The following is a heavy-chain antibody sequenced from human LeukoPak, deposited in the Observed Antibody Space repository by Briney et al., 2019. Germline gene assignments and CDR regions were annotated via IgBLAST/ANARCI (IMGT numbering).Heavy chain of an antibody. D-gene: IGHD3-3*01. V-gene: IGHV3-74*01. Sequence: GGSLRLSCAASGFTFSNYWMHWIRQVPGKGLVWVSHIKYDGSATNYADSVKGRFTISRNNAKNTLYLQMNSLRAEDTAVYYCVSGSLQSGYNFDYWGQGALVTVSS. CDR3: VSGSLQSGYNFDY. J-gene: IGHJ4*02. CDR1: GFTFSNYW. CDR2: IKYDGSAT.